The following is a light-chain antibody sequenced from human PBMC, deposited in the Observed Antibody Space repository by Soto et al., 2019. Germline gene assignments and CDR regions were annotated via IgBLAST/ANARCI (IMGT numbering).Light chain of an antibody. CDR2: GAS. CDR1: QSVSSN. Sequence: EIVMTQSPATLSVSPGERATLSCRASQSVSSNLAWYQQKPGQAPRLLIYGASTRATGIPARFSGSGSGTEFTLTISRRQSEDFAVYYCQQYNNWPPVTFGQGTKVEIK. V-gene: IGKV3-15*01. J-gene: IGKJ1*01. CDR3: QQYNNWPPVT.